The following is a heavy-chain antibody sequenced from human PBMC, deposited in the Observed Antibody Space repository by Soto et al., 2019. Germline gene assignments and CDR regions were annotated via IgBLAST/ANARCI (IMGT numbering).Heavy chain of an antibody. Sequence: FSVKVSCKASGGTFSSYAISWVRQAPGQGLEWVGGIIPIFGTANYAQKFQGRVTVTADESTSTAYMELSSLRFEDKAVYYCAGHIVLSSYYRYDNCDQETLVTVSS. CDR1: GGTFSSYA. V-gene: IGHV1-69*13. J-gene: IGHJ4*03. CDR3: AGHIVLSSYYRYDN. CDR2: IIPIFGTA. D-gene: IGHD3-22*01.